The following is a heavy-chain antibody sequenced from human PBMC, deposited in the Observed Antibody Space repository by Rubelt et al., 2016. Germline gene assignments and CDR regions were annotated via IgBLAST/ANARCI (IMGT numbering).Heavy chain of an antibody. CDR1: GGSISSGGYY. D-gene: IGHD3-10*01. Sequence: QVQLQESGPGLVKPSQTLSLTCTVSGGSISSGGYYWSWIRQHPGKGLEWIGYIYYSGSTYYNPSLKGRVTISVDTSKNQFSLKLSSVTAADTAVYYCARTPRDVAGYGSFDYWGQGTLVTVSS. V-gene: IGHV4-31*03. CDR2: IYYSGST. CDR3: ARTPRDVAGYGSFDY. J-gene: IGHJ4*02.